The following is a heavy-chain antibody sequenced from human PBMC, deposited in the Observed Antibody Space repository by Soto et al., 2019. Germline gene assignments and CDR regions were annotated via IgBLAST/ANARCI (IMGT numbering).Heavy chain of an antibody. Sequence: EVQLVESGGGLIQPGGSLRLSCAASGFTVSSNYMSWVRQAPGKGLEWVSVIYSGGSTYYADSVKGRFTISRDNSKNTLYLQMNSLRAEDTAVYYCARVRRWLQFDWFDPWGQGTLVTVSS. J-gene: IGHJ5*02. CDR3: ARVRRWLQFDWFDP. CDR2: IYSGGST. V-gene: IGHV3-53*01. D-gene: IGHD5-12*01. CDR1: GFTVSSNY.